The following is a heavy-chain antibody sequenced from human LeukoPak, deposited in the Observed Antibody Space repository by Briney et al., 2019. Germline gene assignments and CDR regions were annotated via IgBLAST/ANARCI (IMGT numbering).Heavy chain of an antibody. Sequence: SETLSLTCAVFGGSFSGYYRTWIRQPPGKGLEWIAEINDSGSTNYNPSLKSRVTISVDTSKNQFSLKLSSVTAADTAVYYCARGGGAAPGTWGQGTLVIVSS. J-gene: IGHJ4*02. CDR3: ARGGGAAPGT. V-gene: IGHV4-34*01. CDR2: INDSGST. CDR1: GGSFSGYY. D-gene: IGHD6-13*01.